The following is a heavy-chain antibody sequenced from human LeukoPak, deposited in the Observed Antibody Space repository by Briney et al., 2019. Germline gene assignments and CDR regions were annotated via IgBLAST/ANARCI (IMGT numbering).Heavy chain of an antibody. CDR3: ARDGEGYDSSGYYAY. J-gene: IGHJ4*02. CDR2: ISSSGSTI. Sequence: TGGSLRLSCAASGFTFSSYEMNWVRQAPGKGLEWVSYISSSGSTIYYADSVKGRFTISRDNAKKSLYLQMHTLRAEDTAMYYCARDGEGYDSSGYYAYWGQGTQVTVSS. D-gene: IGHD3-22*01. CDR1: GFTFSSYE. V-gene: IGHV3-48*03.